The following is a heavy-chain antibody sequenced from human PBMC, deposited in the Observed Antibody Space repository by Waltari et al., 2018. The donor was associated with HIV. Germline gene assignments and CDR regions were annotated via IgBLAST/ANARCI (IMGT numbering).Heavy chain of an antibody. J-gene: IGHJ6*02. CDR1: GGSFSGSY. CDR3: ARGALGYCSSTSCPKNYYGMDV. Sequence: QVQLQQWGAGLLKPSETLSLTCAVYGGSFSGSYWSWLRQPPGKGLEWSGEINHSGSTNYNPSLKSRVTISVDTSKNQFSLKLSSVTAADTAVYYCARGALGYCSSTSCPKNYYGMDVWGQGTTVTVSS. D-gene: IGHD2-2*01. V-gene: IGHV4-34*01. CDR2: INHSGST.